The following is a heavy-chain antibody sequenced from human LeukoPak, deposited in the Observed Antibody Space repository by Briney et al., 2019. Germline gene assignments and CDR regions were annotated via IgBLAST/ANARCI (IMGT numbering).Heavy chain of an antibody. CDR3: ASPEYSYGFNDAFDI. CDR2: ISSSSSYI. Sequence: PGRSLRLSCAASGFTFSSYSMNWVRQAPGEGLEWVSSISSSSSYIYYADSVKGRFTISRNNAKNSLYLQMNSLRAEETAVYYCASPEYSYGFNDAFDIWGQGTMVTVSS. J-gene: IGHJ3*02. CDR1: GFTFSSYS. V-gene: IGHV3-21*01. D-gene: IGHD5-18*01.